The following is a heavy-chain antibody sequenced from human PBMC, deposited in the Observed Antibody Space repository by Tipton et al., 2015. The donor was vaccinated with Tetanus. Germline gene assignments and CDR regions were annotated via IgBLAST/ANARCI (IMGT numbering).Heavy chain of an antibody. CDR3: AKDGCFSVGCLGSDY. J-gene: IGHJ4*02. Sequence: GSLRLSCAAFGFTFSSYAMNWVRQAPGKGLEWVAAISGRDGNTYYADSVRGRFTISRDNSKNTLYLQMNSLRAEDTAVYYCAKDGCFSVGCLGSDYWGQGTLVTVSS. D-gene: IGHD5/OR15-5a*01. CDR2: ISGRDGNT. CDR1: GFTFSSYA. V-gene: IGHV3-23*01.